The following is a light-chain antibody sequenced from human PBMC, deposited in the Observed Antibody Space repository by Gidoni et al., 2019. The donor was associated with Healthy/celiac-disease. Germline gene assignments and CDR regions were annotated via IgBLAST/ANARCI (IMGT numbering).Light chain of an antibody. CDR3: QQRSNWPRT. J-gene: IGKJ2*01. V-gene: IGKV3-11*01. CDR2: DAS. CDR1: QIVSSY. Sequence: DIVFTQSPATLSLSPGERATLSCRASQIVSSYLAWYQQKPGQAPRLLIYDASNRATGIPARFSGSGSGTDFTLTISSLEPEDFAVYYCQQRSNWPRTFGQGTKLEIK.